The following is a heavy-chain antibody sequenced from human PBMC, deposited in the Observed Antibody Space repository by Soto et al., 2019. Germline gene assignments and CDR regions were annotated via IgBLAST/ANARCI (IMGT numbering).Heavy chain of an antibody. CDR3: ARSIAVATRGGY. CDR1: GYTFTSYA. Sequence: ASVKVSCKASGYTFTSYAMHWVRQAPGQRLEWMGWINAGNGNTKYSQKFQGRVTITRDTSASTAYMELSSLRSEATAVYYCARSIAVATRGGYWGPGTLVTVSS. J-gene: IGHJ4*02. D-gene: IGHD6-19*01. V-gene: IGHV1-3*01. CDR2: INAGNGNT.